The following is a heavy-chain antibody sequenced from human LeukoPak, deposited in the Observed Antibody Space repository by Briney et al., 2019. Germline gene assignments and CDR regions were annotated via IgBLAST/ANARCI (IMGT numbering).Heavy chain of an antibody. CDR1: GFTFSTYW. D-gene: IGHD2/OR15-2a*01. CDR3: ARGRYYLDP. Sequence: GGSLRLSCAASGFTFSTYWMHWVRQPPGKGLVWVSRFNSDGRSAYYADSVKGRFTISRDNAKNTLYLQMNSLRAEDTAVYYCARGRYYLDPWGQGTLVTVSS. CDR2: FNSDGRSA. J-gene: IGHJ5*02. V-gene: IGHV3-74*01.